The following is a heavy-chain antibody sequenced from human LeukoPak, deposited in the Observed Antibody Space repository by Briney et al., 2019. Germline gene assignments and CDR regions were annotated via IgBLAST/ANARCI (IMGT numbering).Heavy chain of an antibody. D-gene: IGHD3-22*01. CDR1: GYTFTSYG. CDR2: ISAYNGNT. CDR3: VRDTSYDSSGYYYESRHYYYGMDV. J-gene: IGHJ6*02. V-gene: IGHV1-18*01. Sequence: ASVKVSCKGSGYTFTSYGISWVRQAPGQGLEWMGWISAYNGNTNYAQKLQGRVTMTTDTSTSTAYMELRSLRSDDTAVYYCVRDTSYDSSGYYYESRHYYYGMDVWGQGTTVTVSS.